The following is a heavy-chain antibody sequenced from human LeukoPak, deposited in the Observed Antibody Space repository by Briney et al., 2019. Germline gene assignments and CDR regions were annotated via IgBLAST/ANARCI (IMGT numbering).Heavy chain of an antibody. Sequence: GGSLRLSCAASGFTFSSYAMSWVRQAPGKGLEWVSGINNNGGSAGYADSVKGRFTISRDNAKNSLYLQMNSLRVEDTGLYYCARGSSFSNFWGQGTLVTVSS. CDR1: GFTFSSYA. CDR2: INNNGGSA. D-gene: IGHD6-6*01. V-gene: IGHV3-20*04. J-gene: IGHJ4*02. CDR3: ARGSSFSNF.